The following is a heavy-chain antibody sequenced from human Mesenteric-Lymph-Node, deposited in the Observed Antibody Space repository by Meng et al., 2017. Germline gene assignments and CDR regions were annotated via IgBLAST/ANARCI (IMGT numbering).Heavy chain of an antibody. J-gene: IGHJ4*02. CDR2: MNPNSGNT. CDR3: AIGGQYSSSWWEYYFDY. D-gene: IGHD6-13*01. CDR1: GYTFTSYD. V-gene: IGHV1-8*01. Sequence: ASVKVSCKASGYTFTSYDINWVRQATGQGLEWMGWMNPNSGNTGYAQKFQGRVTMTRNTSISTAYMELSSLRSEDTAVYYCAIGGQYSSSWWEYYFDYWGQGTLVTVSS.